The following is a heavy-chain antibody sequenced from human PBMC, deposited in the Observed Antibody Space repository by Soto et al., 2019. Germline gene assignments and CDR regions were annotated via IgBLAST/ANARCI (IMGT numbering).Heavy chain of an antibody. V-gene: IGHV3-30*18. Sequence: GGSLRLSCAASGFTFSSYGMHWVRQAPGKGLEWVAVISYDGSNKYYADSVKGRFTISRDNSKNTLYLQMNSLRAEDTAVYYCLKDSSISSYAGTPAENWSQGTLVTV. CDR2: ISYDGSNK. D-gene: IGHD6-13*01. CDR3: LKDSSISSYAGTPAEN. J-gene: IGHJ4*02. CDR1: GFTFSSYG.